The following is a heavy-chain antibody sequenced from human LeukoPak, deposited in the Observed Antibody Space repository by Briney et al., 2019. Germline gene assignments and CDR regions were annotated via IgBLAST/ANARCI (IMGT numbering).Heavy chain of an antibody. CDR1: GFTFSSYA. J-gene: IGHJ5*02. Sequence: PGGSLRLSCAASGFTFSSYAMHWVRQAPGKGLKWVAVISYDGSNKYYADSVKGRFTISRDNSENTLYLQMNSLRAEDTAVYYCARGFWFDPWGQGTLVTVSS. CDR3: ARGFWFDP. V-gene: IGHV3-30-3*01. CDR2: ISYDGSNK.